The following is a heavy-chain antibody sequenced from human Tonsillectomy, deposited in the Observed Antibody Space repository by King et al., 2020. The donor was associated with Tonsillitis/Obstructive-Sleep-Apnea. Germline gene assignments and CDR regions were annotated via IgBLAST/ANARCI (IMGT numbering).Heavy chain of an antibody. Sequence: VQLVESGGGLVQPGGSLRLSCAASGFTFSSYAMSWVRQAPGKGLEWVSAISGTDGGTYYADSVKGRFTISRENSKNTLYLQMNSLRAEDTAKYYCAKDHYDFWSGYYTGDNYWGQGTLVTVSS. CDR1: GFTFSSYA. CDR2: ISGTDGGT. V-gene: IGHV3-23*04. J-gene: IGHJ4*02. CDR3: AKDHYDFWSGYYTGDNY. D-gene: IGHD3-3*01.